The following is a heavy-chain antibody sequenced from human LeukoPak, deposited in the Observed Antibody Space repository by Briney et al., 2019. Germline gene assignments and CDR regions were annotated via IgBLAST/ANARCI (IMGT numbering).Heavy chain of an antibody. D-gene: IGHD1-20*01. CDR2: ISGDGRTT. J-gene: IGHJ4*02. Sequence: PGGSLRLSCVGSGVTPSNYWMYWVRQGPEKGLVWVSRISGDGRTTDYADSGKGRFTTFRDNAKNTLYLQMNSLRAEDTAVYYCVTYNWEYEADYWGQGTLVTVSS. CDR1: GVTPSNYW. V-gene: IGHV3-74*01. CDR3: VTYNWEYEADY.